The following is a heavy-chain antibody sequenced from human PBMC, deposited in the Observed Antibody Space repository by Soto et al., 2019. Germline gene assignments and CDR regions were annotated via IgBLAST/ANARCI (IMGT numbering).Heavy chain of an antibody. CDR1: GGTFSSYA. CDR3: AAEYNWNYVT. D-gene: IGHD1-7*01. Sequence: APVKVSCKASGGTFSSYAISWVRQAPGQGLEWMGGIIPIFGTANYAQKFQGRVTITADKSTSTAYMELSSLRSEDTAVYYCAAEYNWNYVTWGQGTLVTVSS. CDR2: IIPIFGTA. J-gene: IGHJ5*02. V-gene: IGHV1-69*06.